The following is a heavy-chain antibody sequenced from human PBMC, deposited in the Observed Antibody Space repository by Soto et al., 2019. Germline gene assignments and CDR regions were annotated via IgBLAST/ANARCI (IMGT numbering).Heavy chain of an antibody. J-gene: IGHJ6*03. CDR3: ANPPYVTTVTTPPYYYYYYMDV. CDR1: GFTFSSYA. CDR2: ISGSGGST. V-gene: IGHV3-23*01. D-gene: IGHD4-4*01. Sequence: PGGSLRLSCAASGFTFSSYAMSWVRQAPGKGLEWVSAISGSGGSTYYADYVKGRFTISRDNSKNTLYLQMNSLRAEDTAVYYCANPPYVTTVTTPPYYYYYYMDVWGKGTTVTVSS.